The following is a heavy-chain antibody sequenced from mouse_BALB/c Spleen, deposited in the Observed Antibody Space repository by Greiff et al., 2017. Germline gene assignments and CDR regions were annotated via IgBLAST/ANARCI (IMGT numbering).Heavy chain of an antibody. V-gene: IGHV1-87*01. CDR1: GYTFTSYW. D-gene: IGHD3-1*01. Sequence: VQLQQSGAELARPGASVKLSCKASGYTFTSYWMQWVKQRPGQGLEWIGAIYPGDGDTRYTQKFKGKATLTADKSSSTAYMQLSSLASEDSAVYYCARSDSGYTWFAYWGQGTLVTVSA. CDR2: IYPGDGDT. J-gene: IGHJ3*01. CDR3: ARSDSGYTWFAY.